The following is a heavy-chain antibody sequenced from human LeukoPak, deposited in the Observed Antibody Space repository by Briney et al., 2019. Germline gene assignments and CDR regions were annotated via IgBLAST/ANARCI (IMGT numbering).Heavy chain of an antibody. D-gene: IGHD1-26*01. V-gene: IGHV3-21*01. J-gene: IGHJ5*02. CDR3: ARAHIQDYTIVGLVDH. Sequence: GGSLRLSCAASGFTFSDYSMNWVRQTPGQGLEWVSSISSRSTYAYYADSVRGRFTVSRDSAKNSLFLQMENLRVEDTAIYYCARAHIQDYTIVGLVDHWGQGTLVTVSS. CDR2: ISSRSTYA. CDR1: GFTFSDYS.